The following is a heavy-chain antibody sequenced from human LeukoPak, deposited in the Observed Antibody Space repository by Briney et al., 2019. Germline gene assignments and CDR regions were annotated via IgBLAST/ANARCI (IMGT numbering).Heavy chain of an antibody. Sequence: SETLSLTCTVSGGSISSSSYYWGWIRQPPGKGLEWIGSIYYSGSTYYNPSLKSRVTISVDTSKNQFSLKLSSVTAADTAVYYCARLGARGSYVDYWGQGTLVTVPS. CDR2: IYYSGST. V-gene: IGHV4-39*01. J-gene: IGHJ4*02. D-gene: IGHD3-16*01. CDR3: ARLGARGSYVDY. CDR1: GGSISSSSYY.